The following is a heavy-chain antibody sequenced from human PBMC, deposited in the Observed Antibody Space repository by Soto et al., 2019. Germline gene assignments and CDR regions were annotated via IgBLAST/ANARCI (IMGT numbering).Heavy chain of an antibody. J-gene: IGHJ6*02. CDR2: IDPSDSYT. CDR1: GYSFTSYW. Sequence: LKISCKGSGYSFTSYWISWVRQMPGKGLEWVGRIDPSDSYTNYSPSFQGHVTISAGKSISTAYLQWSSLKASDTAMYYCARRVIAARPSYYYYGMDVWGQGTTVTVSS. CDR3: ARRVIAARPSYYYYGMDV. D-gene: IGHD6-6*01. V-gene: IGHV5-10-1*01.